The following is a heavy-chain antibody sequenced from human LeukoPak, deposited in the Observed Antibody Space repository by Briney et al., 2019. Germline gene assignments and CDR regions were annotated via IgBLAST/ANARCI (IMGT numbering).Heavy chain of an antibody. CDR1: GFTFSSNW. CDR3: AKLLGTATRYDY. J-gene: IGHJ4*02. V-gene: IGHV3-7*01. D-gene: IGHD1-7*01. Sequence: GGSLRLSCGASGFTFSSNWMSWVRQAPGKGLEWVASINQDGSVNHHVDSVKGRFTISRDNAKNLLFLQMDTLRAEDTAVYFCAKLLGTATRYDYWGQGTLAIVSS. CDR2: INQDGSVN.